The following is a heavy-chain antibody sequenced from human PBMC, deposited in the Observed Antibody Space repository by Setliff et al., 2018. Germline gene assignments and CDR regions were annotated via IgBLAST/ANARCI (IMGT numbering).Heavy chain of an antibody. CDR3: AREISTYSGSYYFVFPGAFDI. CDR1: GFTFSGYS. Sequence: GGSLRLSCEASGFTFSGYSMNWVRQAPGKGLEWVSYISSSSTIYYADSVKGRFTISRDNAKNSLYLQMNSLRAEDTAVYYCAREISTYSGSYYFVFPGAFDIWGQGTMVTVSS. J-gene: IGHJ3*02. CDR2: ISSSSTI. V-gene: IGHV3-48*01. D-gene: IGHD1-26*01.